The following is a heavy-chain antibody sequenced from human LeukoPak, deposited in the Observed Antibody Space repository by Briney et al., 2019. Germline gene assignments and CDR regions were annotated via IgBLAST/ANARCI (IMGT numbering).Heavy chain of an antibody. CDR2: IIPIFGTA. D-gene: IGHD6-13*01. CDR3: AGEGDSVVAAGSRLSAFDI. J-gene: IGHJ3*02. CDR1: GGTFTSYA. Sequence: SVNLCCKAAGGTFTSYAISRVRHAPGPGLEWMGGIIPIFGTANYAQKFQGRVTITADESTSTAYMELSILRSEDTVGYYCAGEGDSVVAAGSRLSAFDIWGQGTMVTVSS. V-gene: IGHV1-69*13.